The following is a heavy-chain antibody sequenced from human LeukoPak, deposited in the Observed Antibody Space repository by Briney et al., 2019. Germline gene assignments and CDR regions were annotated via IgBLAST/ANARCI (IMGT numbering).Heavy chain of an antibody. CDR1: GGSISSYY. CDR2: ICTSGST. Sequence: SETLSRTCSVSGGSISSYYWGWIRQPPGKGLEWIGYICTSGSTNYNPSLKSRVTISVDTSKNQFSLKLSSVTAADTAVYYCARTRYDYAANWFDPWGQGTLVTVSS. J-gene: IGHJ5*02. V-gene: IGHV4-4*09. D-gene: IGHD3-16*01. CDR3: ARTRYDYAANWFDP.